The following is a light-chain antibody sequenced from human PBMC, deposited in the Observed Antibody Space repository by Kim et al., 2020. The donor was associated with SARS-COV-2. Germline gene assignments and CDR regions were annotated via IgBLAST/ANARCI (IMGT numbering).Light chain of an antibody. CDR1: QSLVHSNVNTY. J-gene: IGKJ2*01. V-gene: IGKV2-24*01. Sequence: PPSISCTSTQSLVHSNVNTYFSWLQQRPGQPPRLLFYKISNRFSGVPNRFSGCGAGTDFTLKISRVEAEDVGVVYYSMQTTKFPYTFGQGTKLEI. CDR3: MQTTKFPYT. CDR2: KIS.